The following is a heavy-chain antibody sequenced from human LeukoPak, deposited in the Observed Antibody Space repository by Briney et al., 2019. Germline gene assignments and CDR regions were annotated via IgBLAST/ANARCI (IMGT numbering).Heavy chain of an antibody. J-gene: IGHJ4*02. V-gene: IGHV3-21*04. D-gene: IGHD3-22*01. Sequence: GGSLRLSCAASGFTFTDFYMNWVRQAPGKGLEWVSWISPTSSYMYYADSVKGRFTISRDNAKNSLYLQMNSLRAEDTAVYYCARRAWYYYDSSGSPFDYWGQGTLVTVSS. CDR3: ARRAWYYYDSSGSPFDY. CDR2: ISPTSSYM. CDR1: GFTFTDFY.